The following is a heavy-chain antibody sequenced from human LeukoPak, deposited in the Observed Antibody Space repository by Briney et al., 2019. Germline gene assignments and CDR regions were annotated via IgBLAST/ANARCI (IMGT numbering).Heavy chain of an antibody. CDR2: INTTTGNP. Sequence: ASVKVSCKASGGTFSSYAISWVRQAPGQGLEWMGWINTTTGNPTYAQGFTGRFVFSVDTSVSTAYLQIGSLKAEDTAVYYCAREWELLVDYWGQGTLVTVSS. J-gene: IGHJ4*02. CDR1: GGTFSSYA. CDR3: AREWELLVDY. V-gene: IGHV7-4-1*01. D-gene: IGHD1-26*01.